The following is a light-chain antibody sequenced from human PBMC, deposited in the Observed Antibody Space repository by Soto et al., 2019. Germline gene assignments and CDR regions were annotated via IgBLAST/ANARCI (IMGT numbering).Light chain of an antibody. CDR1: QSISNW. J-gene: IGKJ1*01. Sequence: DIQMTQSPSTLSASVGDRVTITCRASQSISNWLAWYQQKPGKAPKLLIYDASTLQSGVPSRFSGSGSGTEFTLTISSLQPYEFATYYCQQYDIYSRTFGQGTKVEIK. CDR2: DAS. CDR3: QQYDIYSRT. V-gene: IGKV1-5*01.